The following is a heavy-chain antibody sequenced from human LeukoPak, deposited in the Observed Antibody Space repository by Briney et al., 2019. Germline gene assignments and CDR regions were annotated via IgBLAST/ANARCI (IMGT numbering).Heavy chain of an antibody. J-gene: IGHJ4*02. D-gene: IGHD6-13*01. CDR3: ARGSSISWSPDYFEY. CDR2: IYSSGST. Sequence: PSETLSLTCTVSGGSVSSGSYYWSWIRQPPGRGLEWIGYIYSSGSTNYKPSLKSRVTISKDTSKNQFSLKLTSVTAADTAVYYCARGSSISWSPDYFEYWGQGTLVTVSS. V-gene: IGHV4-61*01. CDR1: GGSVSSGSYY.